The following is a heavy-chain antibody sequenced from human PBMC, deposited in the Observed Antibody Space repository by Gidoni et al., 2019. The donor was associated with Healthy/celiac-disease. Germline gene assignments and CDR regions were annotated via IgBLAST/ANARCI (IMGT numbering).Heavy chain of an antibody. CDR3: AREFGELYCFDY. CDR2: ISYDGSNK. V-gene: IGHV3-30-3*01. D-gene: IGHD3-10*01. CDR1: GVTFSSYA. Sequence: AASGVTFSSYAMHWVRQAPGKGLEWVAVISYDGSNKYYADSVKGRFTISRDNSKNTLYLQMNSLRAEDTAVYYCAREFGELYCFDYWGQGTLVTVSS. J-gene: IGHJ4*02.